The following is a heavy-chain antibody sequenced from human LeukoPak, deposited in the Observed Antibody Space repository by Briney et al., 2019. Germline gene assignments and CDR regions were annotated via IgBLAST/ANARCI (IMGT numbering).Heavy chain of an antibody. D-gene: IGHD1-1*01. V-gene: IGHV1-24*01. CDR3: AAWRRPYYYDMDA. J-gene: IGHJ6*03. CDR2: FDPEDGEI. Sequence: GASVKVSCKVSGYTLTELSMRWVRQAPGKGLEWMGGFDPEDGEIVYAQRFQDRLTMTEDTSTDTAYMELNNLRSEDTAVYYCAAWRRPYYYDMDAWGKGTTVTVSS. CDR1: GYTLTELS.